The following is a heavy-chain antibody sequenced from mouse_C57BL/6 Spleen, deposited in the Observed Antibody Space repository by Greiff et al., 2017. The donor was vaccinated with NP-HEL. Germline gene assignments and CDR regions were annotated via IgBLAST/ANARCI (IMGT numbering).Heavy chain of an antibody. Sequence: EVQLVESGGGLVKPGGSLKLSCAASGFTFSSYTMSWVRQTPEKRLEWVATISGGGGNTYYPDSVKGRFTISRDNAKNTLYLQMSSLRSEDTALDYCARRISYYYAMDYWGQGTSVTVSS. D-gene: IGHD5-2*01. J-gene: IGHJ4*01. CDR3: ARRISYYYAMDY. V-gene: IGHV5-9*01. CDR1: GFTFSSYT. CDR2: ISGGGGNT.